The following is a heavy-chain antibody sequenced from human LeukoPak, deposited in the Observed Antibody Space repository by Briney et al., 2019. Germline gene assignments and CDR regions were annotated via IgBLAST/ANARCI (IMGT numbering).Heavy chain of an antibody. V-gene: IGHV4-4*07. CDR1: GGSISSYY. D-gene: IGHD6-13*01. CDR3: ASLLARSSSWYRPHFDY. CDR2: IYTSGST. Sequence: SETLSLTCTVSGGSISSYYWSWIRQPAGKGLEWIGRIYTSGSTNYNPSLKSRVTISVDTSKNQFSLKLSSVTAADTAVYYCASLLARSSSWYRPHFDYWGQGTLVTVSS. J-gene: IGHJ4*02.